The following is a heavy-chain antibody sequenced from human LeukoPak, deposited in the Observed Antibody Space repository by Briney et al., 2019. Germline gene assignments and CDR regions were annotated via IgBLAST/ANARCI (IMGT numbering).Heavy chain of an antibody. J-gene: IGHJ4*02. CDR3: ARDLGGGSFDF. CDR1: GGSISNGVYY. V-gene: IGHV4-31*03. Sequence: SQTLSLTCTVSGGSISNGVYYWSWIRQHPGKGLEWIGYIYYSGSTYYSPSLKSRLTMSVDTSKNQFSLKLSSVTAADTAVYYCARDLGGGSFDFWGQGTLVTVSS. CDR2: IYYSGST. D-gene: IGHD2-15*01.